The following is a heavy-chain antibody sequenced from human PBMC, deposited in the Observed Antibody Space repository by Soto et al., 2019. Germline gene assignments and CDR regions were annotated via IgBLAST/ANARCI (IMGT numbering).Heavy chain of an antibody. V-gene: IGHV3-23*01. J-gene: IGHJ6*02. CDR1: GFTFSSYA. CDR2: ISGSGTST. Sequence: PGGSLRLSCAASGFTFSSYAMNWVRQAPGKGLEWVAEISGSGTSTYYAPSVKGRFIISSDSSKNTLYLQMYSLRAEDTALYYCAKGSGNIRPYGMDVWGQGTTVTVSS. CDR3: AKGSGNIRPYGMDV.